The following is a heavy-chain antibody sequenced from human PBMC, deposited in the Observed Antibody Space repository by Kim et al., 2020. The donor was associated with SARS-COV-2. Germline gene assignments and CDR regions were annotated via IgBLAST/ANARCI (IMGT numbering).Heavy chain of an antibody. CDR1: GGSFSGYY. Sequence: SQTLSLTCAVYGGSFSGYYWSWIRQPPGKGLEWIGEINHSGSTNYNPSLKSRVTISVDTSKNQFSLKLSSVTAADTAVYYCARGHPYDSSGYGIWGQGTM. J-gene: IGHJ3*02. V-gene: IGHV4-34*01. D-gene: IGHD3-22*01. CDR3: ARGHPYDSSGYGI. CDR2: INHSGST.